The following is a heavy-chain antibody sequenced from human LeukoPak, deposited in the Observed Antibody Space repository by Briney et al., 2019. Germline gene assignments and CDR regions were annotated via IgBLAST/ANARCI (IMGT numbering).Heavy chain of an antibody. Sequence: SQTLSLTCAISGDYVSSISAAWNWIRQSPSRGLEWLGRTYYRSKWENDYAVSVKSRITINPDTSKNQFSLQLNSVTAEDTAVYYCARVKYSSSSSFDSWGQGTLVTVSS. D-gene: IGHD6-6*01. CDR3: ARVKYSSSSSFDS. J-gene: IGHJ4*02. V-gene: IGHV6-1*01. CDR2: TYYRSKWEN. CDR1: GDYVSSISAA.